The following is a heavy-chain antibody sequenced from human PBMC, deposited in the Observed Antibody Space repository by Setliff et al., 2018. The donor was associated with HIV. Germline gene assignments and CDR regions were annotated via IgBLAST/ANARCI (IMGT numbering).Heavy chain of an antibody. CDR1: GGSVDSRDYY. J-gene: IGHJ3*02. V-gene: IGHV4-39*01. Sequence: SETLSLTCAVSGGSVDSRDYYWGWIRQPPGKGLEWIGNILYGGTPYYTPSLKSRVSISVDTSRNQFSLRLNSVTAADTAVYYCARPTTGLGGGAAFDIWGQGTMVTVSS. CDR2: ILYGGTP. CDR3: ARPTTGLGGGAAFDI. D-gene: IGHD2-8*01.